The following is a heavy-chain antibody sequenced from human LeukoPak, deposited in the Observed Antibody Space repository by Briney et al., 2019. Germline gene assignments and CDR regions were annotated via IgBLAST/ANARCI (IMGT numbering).Heavy chain of an antibody. CDR1: GYTFTSYG. Sequence: ASVKVSCKASGYTFTSYGISWVRQAPGQGLEWMGIIYPGDSDARYSPSFQGQVTISADKSISTAYLQWSSLKASDTAIYYCARLRPQDALDIWDQGTVVTVSS. J-gene: IGHJ3*02. V-gene: IGHV5-51*01. CDR2: IYPGDSDA. CDR3: ARLRPQDALDI.